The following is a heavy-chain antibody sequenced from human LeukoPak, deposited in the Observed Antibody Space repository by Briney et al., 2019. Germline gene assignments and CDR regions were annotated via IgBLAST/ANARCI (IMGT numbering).Heavy chain of an antibody. Sequence: GGSLRLSCAASGLTFSSFSFNWVRQGPGKGLEWVSSINTVASYIYYADSVKGRFTISRDNAKNSLYLQMNSLRAEDTGVYYCARLRRNSDKSGFYYYYDYWGQGALVTVSS. CDR2: INTVASYI. CDR3: ARLRRNSDKSGFYYYYDY. V-gene: IGHV3-21*06. CDR1: GLTFSSFS. D-gene: IGHD3-22*01. J-gene: IGHJ4*02.